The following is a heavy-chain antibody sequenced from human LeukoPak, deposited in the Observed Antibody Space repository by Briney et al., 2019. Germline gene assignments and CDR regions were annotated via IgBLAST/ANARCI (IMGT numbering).Heavy chain of an antibody. CDR2: ISSSSSYI. CDR3: ARDQSSGSYHFDY. D-gene: IGHD3-10*01. V-gene: IGHV3-21*01. Sequence: GGSLRLSCAASGFTFSSYSMNWVRQAPGKGLEWVSSISSSSSYIYYADSVKGRFTISRDNAKNSLYLQMNSLRAEDTAVYYRARDQSSGSYHFDYWGQGTLVTVSS. CDR1: GFTFSSYS. J-gene: IGHJ4*02.